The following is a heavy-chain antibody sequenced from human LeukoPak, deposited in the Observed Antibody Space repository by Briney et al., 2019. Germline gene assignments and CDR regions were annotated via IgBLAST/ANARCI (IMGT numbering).Heavy chain of an antibody. V-gene: IGHV1-58*01. D-gene: IGHD6-13*01. Sequence: ASVKVSCKASGFTFTSSAVQWVRQARGQRLEWIGWIVVGSGNTNYAQKFQERVTITRDMSTSTAYMELSSLRSEDTAVYYCAAARAAAGFDDAFDIWGQGTMVTVSS. CDR1: GFTFTSSA. J-gene: IGHJ3*02. CDR3: AAARAAAGFDDAFDI. CDR2: IVVGSGNT.